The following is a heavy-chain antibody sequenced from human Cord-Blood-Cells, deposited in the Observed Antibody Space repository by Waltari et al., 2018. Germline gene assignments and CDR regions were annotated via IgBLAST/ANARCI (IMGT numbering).Heavy chain of an antibody. Sequence: QVQLQESGPGLVKPSQTLSLTCTVSGGSISSGGYYWSWIRQHPGKGLAWIGYIYYSGSTYYNPSLKSRVTISVDTSKNQFSLKLSSVTAADTAVYYCARDRDCGGDCYAFDIWGQGTMVTVSS. V-gene: IGHV4-31*03. CDR2: IYYSGST. CDR3: ARDRDCGGDCYAFDI. CDR1: GGSISSGGYY. J-gene: IGHJ3*02. D-gene: IGHD2-21*01.